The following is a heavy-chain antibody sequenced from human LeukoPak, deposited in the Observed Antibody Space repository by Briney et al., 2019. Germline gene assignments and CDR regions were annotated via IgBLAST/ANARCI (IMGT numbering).Heavy chain of an antibody. J-gene: IGHJ4*02. CDR2: YSGST. D-gene: IGHD6-19*01. CDR1: GGSIIPYY. Sequence: SETLSLTCTVSGGSIIPYYWSWIRQPPGKGLEWIGYYSGSTNYNPSLKSRVTISVDTSKNQFSLKLSSVTAADTAVYYCARGRYSSGWYPYYFDYWGQGTLVTVSS. CDR3: ARGRYSSGWYPYYFDY. V-gene: IGHV4-59*01.